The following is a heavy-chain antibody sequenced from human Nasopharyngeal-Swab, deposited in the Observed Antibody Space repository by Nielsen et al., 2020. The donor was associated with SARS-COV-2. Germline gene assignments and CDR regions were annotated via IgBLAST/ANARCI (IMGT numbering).Heavy chain of an antibody. V-gene: IGHV3-30*03. D-gene: IGHD4-17*01. CDR3: ARDAPAHYGAFY. Sequence: GGSLRLSCAGSGFTFSSYGMNWVRQAPGKGLEWVAVMSNDGNYKFYADSVKGRFTISRDNSKNTLYLQMNSLRGEDTAVYYCARDAPAHYGAFYWGRGTLVTVSS. J-gene: IGHJ4*02. CDR1: GFTFSSYG. CDR2: MSNDGNYK.